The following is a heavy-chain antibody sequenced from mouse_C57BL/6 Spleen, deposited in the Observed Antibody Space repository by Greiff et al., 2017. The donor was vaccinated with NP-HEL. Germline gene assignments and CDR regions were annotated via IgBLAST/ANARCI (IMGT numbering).Heavy chain of an antibody. CDR1: GYTFTSYW. CDR2: IDPSDSYT. CDR3: ARKDYSAYAMDY. J-gene: IGHJ4*01. Sequence: QVQLQQPGAELVKPGASVKLSCTASGYTFTSYWMQWVKQRPGQGLEWIGEIDPSDSYTNYNQKFKGKATLTVDTSSSTAYMQLSSLTSEDSAVYYCARKDYSAYAMDYWGQGTSVTVSS. D-gene: IGHD2-12*01. V-gene: IGHV1-50*01.